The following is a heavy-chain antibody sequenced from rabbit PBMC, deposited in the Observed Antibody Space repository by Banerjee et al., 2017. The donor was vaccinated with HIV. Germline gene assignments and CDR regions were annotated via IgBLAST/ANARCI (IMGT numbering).Heavy chain of an antibody. Sequence: QEQLVETGGGLVQPGGSLTLSCKASGFDFSSYGVSWVRQAPGKGLEWIACIYSGSGGSTYYPSWAKGRFTISKTSSTTVTLQMTSLTAADTATYFCARDVFGTSTGSSFNLWGPGTLVTVS. V-gene: IGHV1S45*01. CDR1: GFDFSSYG. J-gene: IGHJ4*01. CDR3: ARDVFGTSTGSSFNL. D-gene: IGHD7-1*01. CDR2: IYSGSGGST.